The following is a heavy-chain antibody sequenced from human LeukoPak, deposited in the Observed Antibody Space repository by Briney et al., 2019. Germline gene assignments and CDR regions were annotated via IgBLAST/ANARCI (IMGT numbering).Heavy chain of an antibody. J-gene: IGHJ4*02. D-gene: IGHD6-19*01. V-gene: IGHV4-59*01. CDR1: GGSISSYY. CDR3: ARSVAGLLDY. Sequence: PSETLSLTCTVSGGSISSYYWSWLRQPPGKGLEWIGYIHYSGSTNYNPSLKSRVTISVDTSKNQFSLKLSSVTAADTAVYYCARSVAGLLDYWGQGTLVTVSS. CDR2: IHYSGST.